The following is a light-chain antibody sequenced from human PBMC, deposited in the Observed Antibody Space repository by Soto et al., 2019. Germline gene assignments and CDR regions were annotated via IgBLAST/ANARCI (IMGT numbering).Light chain of an antibody. J-gene: IGKJ5*01. Sequence: EHVFPTSVATLSSIPVDRVHLSCSASQYINTRLAWYQHRHGQAPRLLIYQNSIRAAGIPARFSGSGSGTDFTLTISGLEPADIGVYYCKQRHNWPITGGKGKRREIK. V-gene: IGKV3-11*01. CDR1: QYINTR. CDR3: KQRHNWPIT. CDR2: QNS.